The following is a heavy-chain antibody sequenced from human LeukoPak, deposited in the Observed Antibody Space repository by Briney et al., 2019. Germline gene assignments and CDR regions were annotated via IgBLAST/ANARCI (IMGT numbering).Heavy chain of an antibody. CDR1: GCSFTSYW. CDR2: IYPGDSDT. J-gene: IGHJ4*02. V-gene: IGHV5-51*01. Sequence: GGALKISCKGSGCSFTSYWIGWVRRMPGKGLEWMGIIYPGDSDTRYSPSFQGQVTISADKSISTAYLQWSSLKASDTAMYYCARRGGYNRKPEFDYWGQGTLVTVSS. D-gene: IGHD5-24*01. CDR3: ARRGGYNRKPEFDY.